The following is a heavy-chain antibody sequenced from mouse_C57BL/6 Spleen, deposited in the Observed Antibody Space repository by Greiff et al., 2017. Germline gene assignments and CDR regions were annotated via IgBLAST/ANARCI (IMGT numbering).Heavy chain of an antibody. V-gene: IGHV1-82*01. CDR1: GYAFSSSW. Sequence: QVQLQQSGPELVKPGASVKISCKASGYAFSSSWMNWVKQRPGKGLEWIGRIYPGDGDTNYNGKFKGKATLTADKSSSTAYMQLSSLTSEDSAVYFCARYPIGFDYWGQGTTLTVSS. D-gene: IGHD6-5*01. CDR3: ARYPIGFDY. CDR2: IYPGDGDT. J-gene: IGHJ2*01.